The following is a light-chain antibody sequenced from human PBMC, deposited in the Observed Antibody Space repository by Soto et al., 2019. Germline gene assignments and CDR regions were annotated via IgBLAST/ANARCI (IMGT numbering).Light chain of an antibody. CDR3: QVWDSSSDHVV. J-gene: IGLJ2*01. Sequence: SYELTQPRSLSVAPGKTARITCGGDNIGNKNVQWYQQKSGQAPVLVIYYDDDRPSGIPERFDGSNSGNTATLTINRVEGEDEADYYCQVWDSSSDHVVFGGGTKLTVL. V-gene: IGLV3-21*01. CDR1: NIGNKN. CDR2: YDD.